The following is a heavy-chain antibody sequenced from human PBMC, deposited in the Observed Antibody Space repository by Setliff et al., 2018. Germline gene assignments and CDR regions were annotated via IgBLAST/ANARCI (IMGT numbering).Heavy chain of an antibody. CDR3: ARTRTYRYFYY. J-gene: IGHJ4*02. D-gene: IGHD1-26*01. V-gene: IGHV4-59*08. CDR2: VYYIGIA. CDR1: GGFISTYY. Sequence: SETLSLTCTVFGGFISTYYWSWIRQPPGKGLEWIGYVYYIGIANYSPSLKSRLTISVDTSKNQFSLKLRSVTAADTAVYYCARTRTYRYFYYWGQGALVTVSS.